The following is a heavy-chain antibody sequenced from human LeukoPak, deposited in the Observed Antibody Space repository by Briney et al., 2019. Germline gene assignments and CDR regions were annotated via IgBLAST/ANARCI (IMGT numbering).Heavy chain of an antibody. V-gene: IGHV1-69*13. CDR3: AKSTAYSITMITVIKPMDV. D-gene: IGHD3-22*01. J-gene: IGHJ6*02. CDR1: GGTFSSYA. CDR2: IIPIFGTA. Sequence: ASVKVSCKASGGTFSSYAISWVRQAPGQGLEWMGGIIPIFGTANYAQKFQGRVTITADESTSTAYMELSSLRSEDTAVYYCAKSTAYSITMITVIKPMDVWGQGTTVTVSS.